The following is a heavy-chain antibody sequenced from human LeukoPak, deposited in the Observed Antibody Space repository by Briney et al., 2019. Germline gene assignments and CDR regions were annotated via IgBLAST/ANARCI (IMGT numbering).Heavy chain of an antibody. Sequence: KPSETLSLXCAVSGYSISSDYYWGWIRQPPGKGLEWIGSIYHSGSTYYNPSLESRVTISLDTSKNQFSLKLSSVTAADTAVYYCARGQRWLQYDGAFDIWGQGTMVIVSS. CDR1: GYSISSDYY. V-gene: IGHV4-38-2*01. CDR3: ARGQRWLQYDGAFDI. CDR2: IYHSGST. D-gene: IGHD5-24*01. J-gene: IGHJ3*02.